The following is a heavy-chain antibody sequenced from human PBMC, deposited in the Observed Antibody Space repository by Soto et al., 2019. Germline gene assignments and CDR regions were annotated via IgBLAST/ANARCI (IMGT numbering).Heavy chain of an antibody. J-gene: IGHJ4*02. CDR3: ARARDSSGYLSYYFDY. D-gene: IGHD3-22*01. Sequence: NPSETLSLTCAVYGGSFSGYYWSWIRQPPGKGLEWIGEINHSGSTNYNPSLKSRVTISVDTSKNQFSLKLSSVTAADTAVYSCARARDSSGYLSYYFDYWGQGTLVTVSS. CDR2: INHSGST. CDR1: GGSFSGYY. V-gene: IGHV4-34*01.